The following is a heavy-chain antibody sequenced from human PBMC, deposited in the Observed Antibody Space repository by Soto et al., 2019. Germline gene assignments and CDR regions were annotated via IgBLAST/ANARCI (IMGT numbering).Heavy chain of an antibody. CDR3: ARGRSYYDSSGFAPSFDY. V-gene: IGHV3-11*06. J-gene: IGHJ4*02. Sequence: QVQLVESGGGLVKPGGSLRLSCAAYGFTFSDYYMSWIRQATGKGLEWVSYISSSSRYTNYADSVKGRFTISRDNAKNSLYRQMNSLRAEDTAVYYCARGRSYYDSSGFAPSFDYWGQGTLVTVSS. CDR2: ISSSSRYT. D-gene: IGHD3-22*01. CDR1: GFTFSDYY.